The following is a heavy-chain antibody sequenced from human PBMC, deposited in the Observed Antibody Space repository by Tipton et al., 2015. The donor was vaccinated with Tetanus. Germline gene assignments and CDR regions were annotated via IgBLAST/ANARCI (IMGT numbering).Heavy chain of an antibody. CDR3: ARKIIAAAGTYYYYYGMDV. J-gene: IGHJ6*02. CDR2: IYYSGST. V-gene: IGHV4-59*01. Sequence: GSLRLSCTVSGGSISSYYWSWIRQPPGKGLEWIGYIYYSGSTNYNPSLKSRVTISVDTSKNQFSLKLSSVTAADTAVYYCARKIIAAAGTYYYYYGMDVWGQGTTVTVSS. CDR1: GGSISSYY. D-gene: IGHD6-13*01.